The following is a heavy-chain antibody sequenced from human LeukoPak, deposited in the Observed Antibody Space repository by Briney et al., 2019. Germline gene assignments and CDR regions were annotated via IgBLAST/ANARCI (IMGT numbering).Heavy chain of an antibody. CDR1: GGSISKSNHY. CDR3: ARRPIRHFDY. J-gene: IGHJ4*02. Sequence: SETLSLTCSVSGGSISKSNHYWGWIRQPPGKGLEWIGSIYYGGSTYCNPSLKSRVTISVDTSKNQFSLRLRSVTAADTAVYYCARRPIRHFDYWGQGTLVTVSS. V-gene: IGHV4-39*01. CDR2: IYYGGST.